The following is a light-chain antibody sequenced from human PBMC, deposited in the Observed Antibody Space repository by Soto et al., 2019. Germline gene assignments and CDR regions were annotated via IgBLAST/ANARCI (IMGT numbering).Light chain of an antibody. CDR1: QGISNY. J-gene: IGKJ4*01. V-gene: IGKV1-27*01. CDR2: AAS. CDR3: QKYNIVPLT. Sequence: DIQMTQSPSSLSASVGDRVTITCQASQGISNYLAWYQQKPGKVPKLLIYAASTLQSGVPSRFSGSGSGTDFTLTISGLQPEDVATYFCQKYNIVPLTFGGGTKVEIK.